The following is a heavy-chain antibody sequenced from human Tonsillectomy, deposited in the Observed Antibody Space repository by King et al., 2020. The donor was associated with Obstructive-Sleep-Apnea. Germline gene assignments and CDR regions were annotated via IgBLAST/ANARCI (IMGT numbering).Heavy chain of an antibody. V-gene: IGHV3-23*04. CDR3: AKDRSGWTPFDY. J-gene: IGHJ4*02. CDR1: GFTFSSYA. D-gene: IGHD6-19*01. Sequence: VQLVESGGGLVQPGGSLRLSCAAPGFTFSSYAMSWVRQAPGKGLEWVSTISGDGKSTYYVDSAKGRFTISRDNSKNTLYLQMNSLRAEDTAVYYCAKDRSGWTPFDYWGQGTLVTVSS. CDR2: ISGDGKST.